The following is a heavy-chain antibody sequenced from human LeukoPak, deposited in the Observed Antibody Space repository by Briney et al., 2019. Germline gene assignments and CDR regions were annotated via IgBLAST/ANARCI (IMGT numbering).Heavy chain of an antibody. J-gene: IGHJ4*02. D-gene: IGHD4-17*01. V-gene: IGHV3-15*01. CDR1: GFTFTNAW. CDR3: TTAPKPYGDYVDY. Sequence: GGSLRLSCAAPGFTFTNAWMNWVRQAPGKGLEWVGRIKSKSDGGTTDYAAPVKGRFAISRDDSKNTLYLQMNSLGSEDTAVYYCTTAPKPYGDYVDYWGQGTLVTVSS. CDR2: IKSKSDGGTT.